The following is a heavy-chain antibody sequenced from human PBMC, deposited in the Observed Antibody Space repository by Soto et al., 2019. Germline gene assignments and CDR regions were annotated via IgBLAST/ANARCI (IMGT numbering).Heavy chain of an antibody. CDR3: ATDVVVQRESYYYYGMDV. CDR2: MNPNSGNT. CDR1: GYTFTIYY. J-gene: IGHJ6*02. V-gene: IGHV1-8*01. Sequence: ASVKVSCKASGYTFTIYYINWVRQATVQELEWMGWMNPNSGNTGYAQKFQGRVTMTRNTSISTAYMELSSLRSEDTAVYYCATDVVVQRESYYYYGMDVWGQGTTVTVSS. D-gene: IGHD2-2*01.